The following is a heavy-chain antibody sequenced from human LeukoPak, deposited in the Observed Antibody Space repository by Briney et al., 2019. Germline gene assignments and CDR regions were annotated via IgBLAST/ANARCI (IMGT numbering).Heavy chain of an antibody. CDR3: ARNLFRRYYYDSSGYYSY. J-gene: IGHJ4*02. CDR1: GGSFSGYY. Sequence: PSETLSLTCAVYGGSFSGYYWSWIRQPPGKGLEWIGEINHSGSTNYNPSLKSRVTISVDTSKNQFSLKLSSVIAADTAVYYCARNLFRRYYYDSSGYYSYWGQGTLVTVSS. D-gene: IGHD3-22*01. V-gene: IGHV4-34*01. CDR2: INHSGST.